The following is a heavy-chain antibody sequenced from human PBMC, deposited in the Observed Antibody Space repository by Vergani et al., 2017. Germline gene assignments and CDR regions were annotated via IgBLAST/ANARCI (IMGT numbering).Heavy chain of an antibody. D-gene: IGHD6-13*01. V-gene: IGHV3-23*01. J-gene: IGHJ6*02. CDR2: ISGSGGST. CDR3: ARGITHSNSWPNYGMDV. CDR1: GFTFSSYA. Sequence: EVQLLKSGGGLVQPGGSLRLSCAASGFTFSSYAMSWVRQAPGKGLEWVSAISGSGGSTYYADSVKGRFTISRDNSKNTLFLQMNSLRAEDTAVYYCARGITHSNSWPNYGMDVWGQGTTVTVSS.